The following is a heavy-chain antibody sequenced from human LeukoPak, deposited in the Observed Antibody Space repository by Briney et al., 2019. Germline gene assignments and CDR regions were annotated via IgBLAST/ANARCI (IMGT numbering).Heavy chain of an antibody. D-gene: IGHD3-10*01. V-gene: IGHV4-38-2*02. CDR1: GYSISSGYY. CDR2: IYHSGST. J-gene: IGHJ4*02. Sequence: SETLSLTCTVSGYSISSGYYWGWIRQPPGKGLEWIGSIYHSGSTYYNPSLKSRVTISVDTSKNQFPLKLSSVTAADTAVYYCARVGDGSGNLRRRGYFDYWGQGTLVTVSS. CDR3: ARVGDGSGNLRRRGYFDY.